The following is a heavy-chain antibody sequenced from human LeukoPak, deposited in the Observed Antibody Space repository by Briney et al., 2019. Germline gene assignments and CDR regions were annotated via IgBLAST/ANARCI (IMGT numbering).Heavy chain of an antibody. J-gene: IGHJ2*01. D-gene: IGHD6-13*01. CDR3: ARAAYSSTWYSRYFDL. CDR2: ISSTSSTI. V-gene: IGHV3-48*01. CDR1: GFTFSSYS. Sequence: GGSLRPSCAASGFTFSSYSMNWVRQAPGKGLEWVSYISSTSSTIYYADSVKGRFTISRDNSKNTLYLQMNSLRAGDTAVYYCARAAYSSTWYSRYFDLWGRGTLVTVSS.